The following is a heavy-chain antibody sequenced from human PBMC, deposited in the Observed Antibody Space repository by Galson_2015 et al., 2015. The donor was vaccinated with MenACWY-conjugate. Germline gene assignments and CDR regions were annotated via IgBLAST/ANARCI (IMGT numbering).Heavy chain of an antibody. CDR3: ARAPSGTLSPFYFDY. V-gene: IGHV5-51*01. D-gene: IGHD6-13*01. CDR2: IYPGDSDT. Sequence: QSGAEVKKPRESLKISCQGSGYSFSSYWIGWVRQMPGKGLEWMGIIYPGDSDTSYSPSFQGQVTISADNSASTAYLQWSSLKASDTAMYYCARAPSGTLSPFYFDYSGQGTLATVSS. J-gene: IGHJ4*02. CDR1: GYSFSSYW.